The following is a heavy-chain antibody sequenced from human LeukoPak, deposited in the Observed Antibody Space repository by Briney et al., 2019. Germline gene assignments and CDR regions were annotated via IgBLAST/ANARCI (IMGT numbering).Heavy chain of an antibody. J-gene: IGHJ4*02. D-gene: IGHD6-19*01. Sequence: KPSETLSLTCTVSGGSISSYYWSWIRQHPGKGLEWIGYIYYSGSTNYNPSLKSRVTISVDTSKNQFSLKLSSVTAADTAVYYCARVSSSGWYVVDYWGQGTLVTVSS. CDR2: IYYSGST. CDR1: GGSISSYY. V-gene: IGHV4-59*01. CDR3: ARVSSSGWYVVDY.